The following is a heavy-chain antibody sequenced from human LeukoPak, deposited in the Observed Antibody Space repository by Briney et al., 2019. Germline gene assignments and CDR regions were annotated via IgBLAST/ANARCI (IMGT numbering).Heavy chain of an antibody. CDR1: GFTFSSYG. J-gene: IGHJ6*04. Sequence: PGGSLRLSCAASGFTFSSYGMHWVRQAPGKGLEWVAFIRYDGSNKYYADSVKGRFTISRDNSKNTLYLQMNSLRAEDTAVYYCARGAASAPSCSSTSCYIVDVWGKGTTVTVFS. CDR2: IRYDGSNK. V-gene: IGHV3-30*02. CDR3: ARGAASAPSCSSTSCYIVDV. D-gene: IGHD2-2*02.